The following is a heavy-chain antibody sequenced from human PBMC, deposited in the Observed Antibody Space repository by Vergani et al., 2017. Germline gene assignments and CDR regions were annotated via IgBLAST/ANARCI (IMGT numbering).Heavy chain of an antibody. CDR1: GGSISSGSYY. J-gene: IGHJ3*01. CDR2: IYTSGST. Sequence: QVQLQESGPGLVKPSQTLSLTCTVSGGSISSGSYYWSWIRQPAGKGLEWIGRIYTSGSTNYNPSLKSRLAFSVDTSKNLFSLRLKSVTATDTGMYYCARPVGPSAIADGYHVWGQGTMVTVS. D-gene: IGHD3-10*01. V-gene: IGHV4-61*02. CDR3: ARPVGPSAIADGYHV.